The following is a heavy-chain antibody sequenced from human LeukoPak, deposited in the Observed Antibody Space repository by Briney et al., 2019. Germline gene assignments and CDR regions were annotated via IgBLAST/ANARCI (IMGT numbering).Heavy chain of an antibody. Sequence: GGSLRLSCAASGFTFSSYNMSWVRQAPGKGLEWVSFISTSSSYIYYADSVKGRFTISRDNAKNSLYLQMNSLRAEDTAMYYCARDREGFGESYFDYWGQGTLVTVSS. D-gene: IGHD3-10*01. CDR2: ISTSSSYI. CDR1: GFTFSSYN. CDR3: ARDREGFGESYFDY. J-gene: IGHJ4*02. V-gene: IGHV3-21*01.